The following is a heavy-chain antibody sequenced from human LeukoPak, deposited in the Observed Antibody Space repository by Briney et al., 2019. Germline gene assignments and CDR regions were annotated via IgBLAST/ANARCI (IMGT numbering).Heavy chain of an antibody. D-gene: IGHD3-3*01. CDR1: GGTFSSYA. CDR2: IIPIFGTA. Sequence: SVKVSCKASGGTFSSYAISWVRQAPGQGLEWMGGIIPIFGTANYAQKFQERVTITRDMSTSTAYMELSSLRSEDTAVYYCAAVRDFWSGYYTDYWGQGTLVTVSS. V-gene: IGHV1-69*05. J-gene: IGHJ4*02. CDR3: AAVRDFWSGYYTDY.